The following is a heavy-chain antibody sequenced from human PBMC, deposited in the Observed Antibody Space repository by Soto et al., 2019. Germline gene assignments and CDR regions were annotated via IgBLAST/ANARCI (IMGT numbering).Heavy chain of an antibody. CDR1: GFSLSGDGVG. D-gene: IGHD3-3*02. CDR3: AHAFGGTSWPNDAFDI. J-gene: IGHJ3*02. CDR2: IYWDDDQ. Sequence: QITLKESGPTLVKPTQSLTLTCTVSGFSLSGDGVGVGWIRQPPGKALEWLALIYWDDDQRYSPSLKTRLTITKDTYKNQVVLTMTNMDPVDKATYYCAHAFGGTSWPNDAFDIWGQGTVVTVSS. V-gene: IGHV2-5*02.